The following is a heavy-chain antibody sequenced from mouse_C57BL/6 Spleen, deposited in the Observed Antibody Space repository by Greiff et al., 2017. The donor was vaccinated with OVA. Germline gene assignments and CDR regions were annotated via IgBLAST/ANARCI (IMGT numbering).Heavy chain of an antibody. Sequence: QVQLKQSGPELVKPGASVKLSCKASGYTFTSYDINWVKQRPGQGLEWIGWIYPRDGSTKYNEKFKGKATLTVDTSSSTAYMELHSLTSEDAAVYFCARGEGYYYWDYWGQGTTRTVSS. CDR2: IYPRDGST. CDR1: GYTFTSYD. D-gene: IGHD2-3*01. V-gene: IGHV1-85*01. CDR3: ARGEGYYYWDY. J-gene: IGHJ2*01.